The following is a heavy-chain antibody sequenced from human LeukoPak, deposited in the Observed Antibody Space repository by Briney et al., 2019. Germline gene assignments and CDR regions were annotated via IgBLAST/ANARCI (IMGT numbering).Heavy chain of an antibody. J-gene: IGHJ3*02. D-gene: IGHD3-16*01. Sequence: ASVNVSCKASGYTFTSYYMHWVRQAPGQGFEWMGIINPSGGSTSYAQKFQGRVTVTRDTSTSTVYMDLRSLRSEDTAVYYCARPLAPVMLNAFDIWGQGTMITVSS. V-gene: IGHV1-46*01. CDR2: INPSGGST. CDR1: GYTFTSYY. CDR3: ARPLAPVMLNAFDI.